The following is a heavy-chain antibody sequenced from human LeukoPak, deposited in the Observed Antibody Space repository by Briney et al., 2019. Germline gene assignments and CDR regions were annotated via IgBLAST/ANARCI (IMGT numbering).Heavy chain of an antibody. V-gene: IGHV4-4*07. CDR3: ARESVVVVVAATFNWFDP. CDR1: GGSISSYY. CDR2: IYTSGST. D-gene: IGHD2-15*01. Sequence: SETLSLTCTVSGGSISSYYWSWIRQPAGKGLEWIGRIYTSGSTNYNPSLKSRVTMSVDTSKNQFSLKLSSVTAADTAVYYCARESVVVVVAATFNWFDPWGQGTLVTVSS. J-gene: IGHJ5*02.